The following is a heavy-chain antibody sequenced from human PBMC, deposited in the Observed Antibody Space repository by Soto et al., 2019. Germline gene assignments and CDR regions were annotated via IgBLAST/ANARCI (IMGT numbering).Heavy chain of an antibody. CDR3: ARVTTADYYYYYMDV. Sequence: ASVKVSCKASGNTFTSYAMHWVRQAPGQRLEWMGWINAGNGNTKYSQKFQGRVTITRDTSASTAYMELSSLRSEDTAVYYCARVTTADYYYYYMDVWGKGTTVTVSS. CDR2: INAGNGNT. J-gene: IGHJ6*03. V-gene: IGHV1-3*01. CDR1: GNTFTSYA. D-gene: IGHD4-17*01.